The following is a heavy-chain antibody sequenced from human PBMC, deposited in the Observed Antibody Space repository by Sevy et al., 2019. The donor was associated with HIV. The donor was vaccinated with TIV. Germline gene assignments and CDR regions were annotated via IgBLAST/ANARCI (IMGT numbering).Heavy chain of an antibody. CDR3: TESGKAYCSGGKCHQDYYYYGMDV. CDR1: GFTLSGSA. V-gene: IGHV3-73*01. D-gene: IGHD2-15*01. CDR2: IRSKANSFAT. J-gene: IGHJ6*02. Sequence: GSLRLSCAASGFTLSGSAIHWVRQASGKGLEWVGRIRSKANSFATAYAASVEGRFTISRDVSKNTAYLQMNSLKTEDTAVYYCTESGKAYCSGGKCHQDYYYYGMDVWGQGTTVTVSS.